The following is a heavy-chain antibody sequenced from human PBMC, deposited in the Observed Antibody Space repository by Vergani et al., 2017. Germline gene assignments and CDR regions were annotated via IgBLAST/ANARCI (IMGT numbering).Heavy chain of an antibody. CDR3: TKAGQYDSDNFHDS. J-gene: IGHJ1*01. V-gene: IGHV3-30*02. CDR1: GFTFRIYG. Sequence: QVQLVESGGGVVQPGGSLRLSCIASGFTFRIYGMHWVRQAPGKGLEWVAFIRYDGTKRFYGDSVKGRFTISRDNSQNTVFLQMNSLRADDSAVYYCTKAGQYDSDNFHDSWGQGALVTVAS. CDR2: IRYDGTKR. D-gene: IGHD3-22*01.